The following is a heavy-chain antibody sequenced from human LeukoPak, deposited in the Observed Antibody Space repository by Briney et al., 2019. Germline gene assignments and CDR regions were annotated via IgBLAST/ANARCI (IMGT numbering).Heavy chain of an antibody. D-gene: IGHD5-24*01. CDR2: INPGGDNT. J-gene: IGHJ3*02. V-gene: IGHV1-46*01. Sequence: AASVTVSCKASGYTFTNYYIHWVRQAPGQGLEWMGLINPGGDNTNYAQNFQGRVTMTRDTSASTVYMELSSLRSEDTAIYYCARIRDGYNDAYDIWGQGTVVTVPS. CDR1: GYTFTNYY. CDR3: ARIRDGYNDAYDI.